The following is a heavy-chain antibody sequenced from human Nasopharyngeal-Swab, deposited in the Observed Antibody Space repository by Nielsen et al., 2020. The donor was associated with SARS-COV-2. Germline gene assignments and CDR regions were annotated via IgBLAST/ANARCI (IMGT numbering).Heavy chain of an antibody. J-gene: IGHJ4*02. V-gene: IGHV3-21*01. CDR1: GFTFSSYS. Sequence: GESLKISCAASGFTFSSYSMNWVRQAPGKGLEWVSSISSSSSYIYYADSVKGRFTISRDNAKNSLYLQMNSLRAEDTAVYYCARSLRGSSLHYWDQGTLVTVSS. CDR3: ARSLRGSSLHY. CDR2: ISSSSSYI. D-gene: IGHD6-6*01.